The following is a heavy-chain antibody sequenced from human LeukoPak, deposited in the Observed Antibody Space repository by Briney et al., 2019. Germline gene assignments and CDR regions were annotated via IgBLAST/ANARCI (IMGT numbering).Heavy chain of an antibody. D-gene: IGHD3-10*01. V-gene: IGHV4-34*01. J-gene: IGHJ4*02. CDR3: ARKLRYGSGSFARRNPVPGYFDY. CDR2: INHSGST. CDR1: GGSFSGYY. Sequence: TSETLSLTCAVYGGSFSGYYWSWIRQPPGKGLEWIGEINHSGSTNYNPSLKSRVTISVDTSKNQFSLELSSVTAADTAVYYCARKLRYGSGSFARRNPVPGYFDYWGQGTLVTVSS.